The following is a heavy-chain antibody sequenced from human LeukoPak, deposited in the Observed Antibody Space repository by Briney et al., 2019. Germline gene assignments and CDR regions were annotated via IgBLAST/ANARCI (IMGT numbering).Heavy chain of an antibody. CDR3: ARDLGYPPLSDYYYYGMDV. J-gene: IGHJ6*02. V-gene: IGHV1-46*01. CDR1: GYTFSSYY. Sequence: ASVNVSCKASGYTFSSYYMHWVRQAPGQGLEWMGIINPSGGSTSYAQKFQGRVTMTRDTSTSTVYMELSSLRSEDTAVYYCARDLGYPPLSDYYYYGMDVWGQGTTVTVSS. CDR2: INPSGGST. D-gene: IGHD3-16*02.